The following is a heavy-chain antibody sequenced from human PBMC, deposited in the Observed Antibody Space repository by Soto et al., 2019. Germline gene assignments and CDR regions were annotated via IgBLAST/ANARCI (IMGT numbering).Heavy chain of an antibody. V-gene: IGHV3-23*01. CDR2: ISGSGGST. CDR1: GFTFSNYA. D-gene: IGHD2-2*01. J-gene: IGHJ6*02. Sequence: GGSLRLSCSASGFTFSNYAMTWVRQAPGKGLEWVSAISGSGGSTYYADSVKGRFTISRDNSKNTLYLQMNSLRAEDTAVYYGAKEMCSITSCPYYYYYGMDVWGQGTTVTVSS. CDR3: AKEMCSITSCPYYYYYGMDV.